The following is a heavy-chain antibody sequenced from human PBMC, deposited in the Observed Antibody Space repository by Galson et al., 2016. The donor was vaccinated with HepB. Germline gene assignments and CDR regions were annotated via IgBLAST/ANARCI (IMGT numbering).Heavy chain of an antibody. CDR3: ARHNHYISWIDP. CDR1: GDSVSSRNW. V-gene: IGHV4-4*02. J-gene: IGHJ5*02. D-gene: IGHD1-14*01. Sequence: ETLSLTCAVSGDSVSSRNWWTWVRQTPGKGLEWIAEVYHTGSTNYNPSLKGRVTISVDKSKNHLSLRLTSVTAADTAVYYCARHNHYISWIDPWGQGTLITVSS. CDR2: VYHTGST.